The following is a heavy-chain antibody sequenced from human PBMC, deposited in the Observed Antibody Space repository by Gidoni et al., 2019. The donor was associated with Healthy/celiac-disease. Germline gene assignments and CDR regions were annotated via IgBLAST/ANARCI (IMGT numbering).Heavy chain of an antibody. D-gene: IGHD3-10*01. V-gene: IGHV4-34*01. Sequence: QVQLQQWGAGLLKPSETLSLTCAVYGGSFSGYYWSWIRQPPGKGLEWIGEINHSGSTNSNPSLKSRVTISVDTSKNQFSLKLSSVTAADTAVYYCARPGRGPRGWFDPWGQGTLVTVSS. CDR2: INHSGST. J-gene: IGHJ5*02. CDR1: GGSFSGYY. CDR3: ARPGRGPRGWFDP.